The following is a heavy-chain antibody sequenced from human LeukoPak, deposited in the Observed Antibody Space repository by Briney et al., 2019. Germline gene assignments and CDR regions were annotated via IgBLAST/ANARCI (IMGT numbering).Heavy chain of an antibody. Sequence: PGGSLRLSCAASGFTFSDYYMSWIRQAPGEGLEWVGRIKSKAHGGTTEYAAPVKGRFTISRDDSKNTLFLQMNSLQTEDAALYYCATYSSSYYYFVYWGQGTLVTVSS. CDR3: ATYSSSYYYFVY. CDR2: IKSKAHGGTT. D-gene: IGHD6-13*01. V-gene: IGHV3-15*01. J-gene: IGHJ4*02. CDR1: GFTFSDYY.